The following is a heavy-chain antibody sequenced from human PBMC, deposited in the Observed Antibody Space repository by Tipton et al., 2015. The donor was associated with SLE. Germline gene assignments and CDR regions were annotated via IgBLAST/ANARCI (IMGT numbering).Heavy chain of an antibody. CDR1: GFTFSSCW. CDR3: ARAVDY. Sequence: SMRLSCAASGFTFSSCWMRWVRQDPGKGLEWVANIKQDGSEKYYVDSVKGRFTISRDNAKNSLYLQMNSLRAEDTAVYYCARAVDYWGQGTLVTVSS. CDR2: IKQDGSEK. J-gene: IGHJ4*02. V-gene: IGHV3-7*01.